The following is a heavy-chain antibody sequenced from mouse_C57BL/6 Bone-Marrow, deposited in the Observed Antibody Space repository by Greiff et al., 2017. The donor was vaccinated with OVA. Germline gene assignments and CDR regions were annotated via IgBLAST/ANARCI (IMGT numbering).Heavy chain of an antibody. J-gene: IGHJ2*01. CDR1: GFNIKDDY. CDR3: TTATGTNY. D-gene: IGHD4-1*01. CDR2: IDPENGDT. V-gene: IGHV14-4*01. Sequence: EVQLQQSGAELVRPGASVKLSCTASGFNIKDDYMHWVKQRPEQGLEWIGWIDPENGDTEYASKFQGKATITADTSSNTAYLQLSSLTSEDTAVYYCTTATGTNYWGQGTTLTGSS.